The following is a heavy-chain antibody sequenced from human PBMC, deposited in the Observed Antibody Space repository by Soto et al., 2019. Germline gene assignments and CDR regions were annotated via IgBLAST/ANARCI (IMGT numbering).Heavy chain of an antibody. CDR1: GFTFNTYG. CDR3: AKSPNFYCSSPNCYKYYFDH. V-gene: IGHV3-30*18. J-gene: IGHJ4*02. D-gene: IGHD2-2*02. CDR2: ISYDGSEK. Sequence: PGGSLRLSCAASGFTFNTYGMHWVRQAPGKGLEWVAVISYDGSEKYYVDSVKGRFTISKDNSKNTLYLQMNSLRPEDTAAYYCAKSPNFYCSSPNCYKYYFDHWGQGTRVTVSS.